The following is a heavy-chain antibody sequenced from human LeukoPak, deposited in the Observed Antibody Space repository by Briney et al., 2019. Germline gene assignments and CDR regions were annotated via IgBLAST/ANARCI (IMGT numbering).Heavy chain of an antibody. Sequence: GGSLRLSCAASGFTFSNYGMSWVRQAPGKGLEWVSTISGSGSATYNAGSVKGRFTTSRDNTNNTLYLQMNRLRAEDTAVYYCAKTEAPAAIRAGSDYWGQGTLVTVSS. J-gene: IGHJ4*02. CDR2: ISGSGSAT. D-gene: IGHD2-2*02. CDR3: AKTEAPAAIRAGSDY. V-gene: IGHV3-23*01. CDR1: GFTFSNYG.